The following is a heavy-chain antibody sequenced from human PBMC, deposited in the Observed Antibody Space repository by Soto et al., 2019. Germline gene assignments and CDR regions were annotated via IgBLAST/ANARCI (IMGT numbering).Heavy chain of an antibody. CDR2: IIPILGIA. CDR3: SRGDSSIAPIGPY. D-gene: IGHD6-6*01. J-gene: IGHJ4*02. V-gene: IGHV1-69*02. Sequence: GASVKVSCKASGGTFSSYTISWVRQAPGQGLEWMGRIIPILGIANYAQKFQGRVTITADKSTSTAYMELSSLRSEDTAVYYCSRGDSSIAPIGPYWGQGTLVTVSS. CDR1: GGTFSSYT.